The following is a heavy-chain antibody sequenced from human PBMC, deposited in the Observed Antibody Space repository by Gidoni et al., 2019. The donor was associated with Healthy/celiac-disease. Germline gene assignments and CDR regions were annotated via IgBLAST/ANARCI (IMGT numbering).Heavy chain of an antibody. V-gene: IGHV4-61*02. D-gene: IGHD3-10*01. CDR2: IYTSGST. Sequence: QVQLQESGPGLVKPSQTLSLTCTVSGGSISSGSYSWSWIRQPAGKGLEWIGRIYTSGSTNYNPSLKSRVTISVDTSKNQFSLKLSSVTAADTAVYYCASGLYGSGSYTWGKGTTVTVSS. CDR3: ASGLYGSGSYT. CDR1: GGSISSGSYS. J-gene: IGHJ6*04.